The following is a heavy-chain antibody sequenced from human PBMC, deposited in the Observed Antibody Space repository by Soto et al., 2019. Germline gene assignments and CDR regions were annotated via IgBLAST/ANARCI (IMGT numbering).Heavy chain of an antibody. CDR1: GGSIGSSNW. CDR2: IYHSGST. CDR3: ARVPRAAAGTI. D-gene: IGHD6-13*01. V-gene: IGHV4-4*02. J-gene: IGHJ4*02. Sequence: QVQLQESGPGLVKPSGTLSLTCAVSGGSIGSSNWWSWVRQPPGKGLEWIGEIYHSGSTNYNPSLKSRVTMSVDKSKYQFSLMLSSVTAADTAVYYCARVPRAAAGTIWGQGTLLTVSS.